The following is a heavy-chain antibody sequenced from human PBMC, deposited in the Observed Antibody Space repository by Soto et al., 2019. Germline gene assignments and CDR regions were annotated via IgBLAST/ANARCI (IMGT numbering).Heavy chain of an antibody. CDR2: IIPIFGTA. D-gene: IGHD6-13*01. CDR3: ARNIEADGSYYYGMDV. CDR1: GGTFSSYA. Sequence: ASVKVSCKASGGTFSSYAISWVRQAPGQGLEWMGGIIPIFGTANYAQKFQGRVTITADESTSTAYMELSSLRSEETAVYYCARNIEADGSYYYGMDVWGQGTTVTVSS. J-gene: IGHJ6*02. V-gene: IGHV1-69*13.